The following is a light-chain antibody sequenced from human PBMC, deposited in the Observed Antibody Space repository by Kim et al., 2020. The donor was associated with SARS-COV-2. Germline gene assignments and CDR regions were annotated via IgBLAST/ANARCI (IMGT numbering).Light chain of an antibody. CDR1: QSISTW. J-gene: IGKJ2*01. CDR3: QQFNNYPYT. CDR2: KTS. Sequence: AAVGDRVTITCRASQSISTWLAWYQQRPGKAPKVLIYKTSSLESGVPSRFSGSGSGTEFTLTISSLQPDDFATYYCQQFNNYPYTFGQGTKLEI. V-gene: IGKV1-5*03.